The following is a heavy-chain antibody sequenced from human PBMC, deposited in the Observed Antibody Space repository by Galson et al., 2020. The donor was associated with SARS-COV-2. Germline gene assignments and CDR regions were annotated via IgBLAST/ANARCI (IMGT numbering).Heavy chain of an antibody. J-gene: IGHJ4*02. CDR2: ININGGGT. D-gene: IGHD3-10*01. V-gene: IGHV1-2*06. CDR3: ARGLVRGTDYFDY. Sequence: RQAPGQGLEWMGRININGGGTNYAQKFQGRVTMTRDTSIITAYMELNRLRSDDTAVYFCARGLVRGTDYFDYWGQGTLVTVSS.